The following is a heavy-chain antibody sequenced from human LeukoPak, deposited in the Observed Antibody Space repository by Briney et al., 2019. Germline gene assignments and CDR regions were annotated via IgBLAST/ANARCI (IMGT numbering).Heavy chain of an antibody. CDR1: GYTFTTYD. CDR3: ARVLSGYSYGYYYYYGMDV. V-gene: IGHV1-8*01. D-gene: IGHD5-18*01. Sequence: GASVKVSCKASGYTFTTYDINWVRQATGQGLEWMGWMNPNSGNTGYAQKFQGRVTMTRNTSIKTAYLELSRLRSEDTAVYYCARVLSGYSYGYYYYYGMDVWGQGTTVTVSS. J-gene: IGHJ6*02. CDR2: MNPNSGNT.